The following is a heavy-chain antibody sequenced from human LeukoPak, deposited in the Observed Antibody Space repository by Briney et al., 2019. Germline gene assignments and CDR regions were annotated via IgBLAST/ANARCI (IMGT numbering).Heavy chain of an antibody. CDR1: GFTFTNYW. Sequence: GSLRLSCAASGFTFTNYWMNWVRQAPGKGLEWVANIKPDGSDKYYVDSVKGRFTISRDNAKNSVYLQINSLRAEDTAVYYCARLLAWGQGTLVTVSS. D-gene: IGHD2/OR15-2a*01. V-gene: IGHV3-7*02. CDR2: IKPDGSDK. CDR3: ARLLA. J-gene: IGHJ5*02.